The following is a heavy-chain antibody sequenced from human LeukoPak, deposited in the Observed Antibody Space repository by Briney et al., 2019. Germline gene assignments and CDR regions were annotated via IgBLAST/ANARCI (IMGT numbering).Heavy chain of an antibody. CDR3: AREAITMVRGVDFGYYYYMDV. CDR2: IYSGGST. V-gene: IGHV3-53*01. D-gene: IGHD3-10*01. J-gene: IGHJ6*03. CDR1: GFTVSSNY. Sequence: PGGSLRLSCAASGFTVSSNYMSWVRQAPGKGLEWVSVIYSGGSTYHADSVKGRFTISRDNSKNTLYLQMNSLRAEDTAVYYCAREAITMVRGVDFGYYYYMDVWGKGTTVTVSS.